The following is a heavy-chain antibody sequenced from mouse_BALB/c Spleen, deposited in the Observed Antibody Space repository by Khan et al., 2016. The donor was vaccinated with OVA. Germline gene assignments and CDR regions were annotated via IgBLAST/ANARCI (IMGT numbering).Heavy chain of an antibody. V-gene: IGHV1-4*01. J-gene: IGHJ4*01. CDR1: GYTFSSNT. CDR2: INPRSSYT. D-gene: IGHD2-14*01. Sequence: QVRLQQSGAELARPGASVKMSCKASGYTFSSNTMHWVKQRPGQGLEWIGYINPRSSYTNYNQKFKDKATLTADKSSSTAYMQLSSLTSEDSAVYYCARRTTGYAMDYWGQGTPGTVSS. CDR3: ARRTTGYAMDY.